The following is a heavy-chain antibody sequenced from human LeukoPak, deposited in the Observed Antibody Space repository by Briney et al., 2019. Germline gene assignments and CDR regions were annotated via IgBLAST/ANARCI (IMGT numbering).Heavy chain of an antibody. V-gene: IGHV4-39*07. Sequence: SETLSLTCTVSGGSISSSSYYWGWIRQPPGKGLEWIGSIYYSGSTYYNPSLKSRVTISVDTSKNQFSLKLSSVTAADTAVYYCARGDPKAGYYSDYWGQGTLVTVSS. CDR2: IYYSGST. CDR3: ARGDPKAGYYSDY. CDR1: GGSISSSSYY. J-gene: IGHJ4*02. D-gene: IGHD1-14*01.